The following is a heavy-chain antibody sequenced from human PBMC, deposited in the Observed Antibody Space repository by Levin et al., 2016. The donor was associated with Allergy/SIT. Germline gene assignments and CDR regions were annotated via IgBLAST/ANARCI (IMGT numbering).Heavy chain of an antibody. V-gene: IGHV3-21*01. CDR2: ISSSSSYI. D-gene: IGHD4-17*01. Sequence: GESLKISCAASGFTFSSYSMNWVRQAPGKGLEWVSSISSSSSYIYYADSVKGRFTISRDNAKNSLYLQMNSLRAEDTAVYYCARAMGGDYGDYEGHTKIGYWGQGTLVTVSS. J-gene: IGHJ4*02. CDR3: ARAMGGDYGDYEGHTKIGY. CDR1: GFTFSSYS.